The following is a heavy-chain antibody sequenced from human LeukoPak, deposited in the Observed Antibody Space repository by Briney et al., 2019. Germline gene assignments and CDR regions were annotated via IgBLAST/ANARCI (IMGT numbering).Heavy chain of an antibody. D-gene: IGHD3-10*01. V-gene: IGHV4-4*07. Sequence: SETLSLTCTVSGGSISSYYWSWIRQPAGKGLEWIGRIYTSGSTNYNPSLKSRVTMSVDTSKNQFSLKLSSVTAADTAVYYCARNTNYFGSGNSFDYWGQGTLVTVSS. CDR2: IYTSGST. CDR1: GGSISSYY. J-gene: IGHJ4*02. CDR3: ARNTNYFGSGNSFDY.